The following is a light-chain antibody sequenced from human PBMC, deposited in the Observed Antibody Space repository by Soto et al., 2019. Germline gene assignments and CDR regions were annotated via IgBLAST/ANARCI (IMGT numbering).Light chain of an antibody. CDR2: DVS. Sequence: QSALTQPASVSGSPGQSIAISCTGSSSAVGGYKYVSWYQQHPGKAPKLIIYDVSNWPSGVSDRFSGSKSGNTASLTISGLQYEDEADYYCSSYTSSNSYVFGTGTKVTVL. CDR1: SSAVGGYKY. CDR3: SSYTSSNSYV. V-gene: IGLV2-14*03. J-gene: IGLJ1*01.